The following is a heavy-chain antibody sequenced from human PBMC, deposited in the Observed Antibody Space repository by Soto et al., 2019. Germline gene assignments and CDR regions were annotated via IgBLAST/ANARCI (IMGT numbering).Heavy chain of an antibody. Sequence: SETLSLTCTVSGCSVSSGSYYWSWIRQPPGKGLEWIGYIYYSGSTNYNPSLKSRVTISVDTSKNQFSLKLSSVTAADTAVYYCAREARYDIHYYYGMDVWGQGTTVTVSS. CDR3: AREARYDIHYYYGMDV. J-gene: IGHJ6*02. V-gene: IGHV4-61*01. CDR1: GCSVSSGSYY. CDR2: IYYSGST. D-gene: IGHD3-9*01.